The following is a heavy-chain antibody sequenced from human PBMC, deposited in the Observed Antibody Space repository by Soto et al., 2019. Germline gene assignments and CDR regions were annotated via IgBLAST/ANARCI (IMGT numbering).Heavy chain of an antibody. CDR2: INPNSGGT. V-gene: IGHV1-2*04. CDR1: GYTFTGYY. J-gene: IGHJ3*02. Sequence: QVQLVQSGAEVKKPGASVKVSCKASGYTFTGYYMHWVRQAPGQGLEWMGWINPNSGGTNYAQKFQGWVTMTRDTSISTAYMELSRLRSDDTAVYYCARESSGYYYVGYAFDIWGQGTMVTVSS. D-gene: IGHD3-22*01. CDR3: ARESSGYYYVGYAFDI.